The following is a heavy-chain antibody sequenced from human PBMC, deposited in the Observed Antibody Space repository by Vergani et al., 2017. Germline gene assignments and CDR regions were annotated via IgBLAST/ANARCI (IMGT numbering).Heavy chain of an antibody. Sequence: VRLEESGGGLVQPGGSLRLSCAASGFTFGDYYMAWIRLAPGKGLDWVASIKREGTETFYVDSVKGRFTISRDNAKTTLYLQMNSLRDEDRGVYYCARISGGSAPYLHYWGQGTLVTVAS. V-gene: IGHV3-7*01. CDR3: ARISGGSAPYLHY. CDR2: IKREGTET. D-gene: IGHD2-15*01. J-gene: IGHJ1*01. CDR1: GFTFGDYY.